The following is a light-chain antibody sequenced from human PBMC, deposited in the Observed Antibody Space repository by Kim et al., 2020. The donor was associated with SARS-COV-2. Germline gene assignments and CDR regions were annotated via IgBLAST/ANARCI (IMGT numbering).Light chain of an antibody. CDR2: GNS. CDR3: QSYDSSLSGSKV. Sequence: VTISCTGSSSNIGAGYDVHWYQQLPGTAPKLLIYGNSNRPSGVPDRFSGSKSGTSASLAITGLRAEDEADYYCQSYDSSLSGSKVFGTGTKVTVL. J-gene: IGLJ1*01. CDR1: SSNIGAGYD. V-gene: IGLV1-40*01.